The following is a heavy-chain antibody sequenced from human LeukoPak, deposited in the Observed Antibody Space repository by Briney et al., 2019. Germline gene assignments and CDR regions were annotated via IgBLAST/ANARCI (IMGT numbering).Heavy chain of an antibody. D-gene: IGHD3-10*01. V-gene: IGHV3-66*01. J-gene: IGHJ5*02. CDR2: IYGDGST. Sequence: HAGGSLRLSCAASGFTVSSRYMSWVRQAPGKGLEWVSLIYGDGSTYYANSVKGRFTISRDNSKYMLFLQMNSLRAEDTAVYYCWSYSLGQGTLVTVSS. CDR1: GFTVSSRY. CDR3: WSYS.